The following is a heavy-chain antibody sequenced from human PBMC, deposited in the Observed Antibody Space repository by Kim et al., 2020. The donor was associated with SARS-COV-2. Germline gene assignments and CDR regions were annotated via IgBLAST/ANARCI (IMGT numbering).Heavy chain of an antibody. D-gene: IGHD3-22*01. CDR3: AHSRWLLGYFDY. Sequence: RYSPSLKSRLTITKDTSKSQVVLTMNNMDPVDTATYYCAHSRWLLGYFDYWGQGTLVTVSS. V-gene: IGHV2-5*01. J-gene: IGHJ4*02.